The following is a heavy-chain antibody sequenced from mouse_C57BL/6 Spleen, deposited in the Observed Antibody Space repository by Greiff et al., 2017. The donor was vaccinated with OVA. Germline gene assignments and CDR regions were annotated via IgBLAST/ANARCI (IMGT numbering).Heavy chain of an antibody. CDR3: ARGAWSYYFDY. CDR1: GFTFSDYG. CDR2: ISSGSSTI. Sequence: EVKLMESGGGLVKPGGSLKLSCAASGFTFSDYGMHWVRQAPEKGLEWVAYISSGSSTIYYADTVKGLFTISRDNAKNTLFLQMTSLRSEDTAMYYCARGAWSYYFDYWGQGTTLTVSS. V-gene: IGHV5-17*01. J-gene: IGHJ2*01.